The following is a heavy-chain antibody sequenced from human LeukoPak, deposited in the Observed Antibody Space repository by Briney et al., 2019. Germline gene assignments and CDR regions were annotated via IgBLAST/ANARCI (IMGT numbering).Heavy chain of an antibody. CDR3: ARDYVFWIGPPSYMDF. CDR1: GFTFDDYG. CDR2: INWNGGST. J-gene: IGHJ6*03. D-gene: IGHD3-3*01. Sequence: PGGSLRLSCAASGFTFDDYGMSWVRQAPGKGLEWVSGINWNGGSTVYADSVKGRFTISRDNAKNSLYLQMNSLRAGDTALYYCARDYVFWIGPPSYMDFWGKGPTVTVSS. V-gene: IGHV3-20*04.